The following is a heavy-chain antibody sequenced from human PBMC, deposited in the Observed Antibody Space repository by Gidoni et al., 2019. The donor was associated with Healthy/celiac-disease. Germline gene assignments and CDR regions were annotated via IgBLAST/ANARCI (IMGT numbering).Heavy chain of an antibody. CDR1: GFPFSSYG. J-gene: IGHJ6*02. CDR3: ARDFTYSSSWYYYYGMDV. CDR2: RWYDGSNK. D-gene: IGHD6-13*01. V-gene: IGHV3-33*01. Sequence: QVQLVESGGGVVQPGRSLRLSCAASGFPFSSYGMHWVRQAPGKGLEGVAVRWYDGSNKYYADSVKGRFTISRDNSKNTLYLQMNSLRAEDTAVYYCARDFTYSSSWYYYYGMDVWGQGTTVTVSS.